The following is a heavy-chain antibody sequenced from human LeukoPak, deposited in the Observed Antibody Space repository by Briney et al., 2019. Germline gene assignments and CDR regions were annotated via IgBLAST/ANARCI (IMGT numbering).Heavy chain of an antibody. D-gene: IGHD4-23*01. Sequence: PSETLSLTCTVSGGSISSGGYYWSWIRQPPGKGLEWIGYIYHSGSTYYNPSLKSRVTISVDKSKNQFSLKLSSVTAADTAVYYCARVTYGGNWAFDIWGQGTMVTVSS. CDR1: GGSISSGGYY. CDR2: IYHSGST. CDR3: ARVTYGGNWAFDI. J-gene: IGHJ3*02. V-gene: IGHV4-30-2*01.